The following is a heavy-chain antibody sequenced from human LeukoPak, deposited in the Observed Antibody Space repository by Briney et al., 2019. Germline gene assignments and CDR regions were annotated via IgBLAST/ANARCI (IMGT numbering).Heavy chain of an antibody. CDR3: ARGDGYSSGWYVGVGFRRLYYFDY. CDR2: IYYSGST. CDR1: GGSISSSSYY. Sequence: SETLSLTCTVSGGSISSSSYYWGWIRQPPGKGLEWIGSIYYSGSTYYNPSLKSRVTISVDTSKNQFSLKLSSVTAADTAVYYCARGDGYSSGWYVGVGFRRLYYFDYWGQGTLVTVSS. V-gene: IGHV4-39*07. J-gene: IGHJ4*02. D-gene: IGHD6-19*01.